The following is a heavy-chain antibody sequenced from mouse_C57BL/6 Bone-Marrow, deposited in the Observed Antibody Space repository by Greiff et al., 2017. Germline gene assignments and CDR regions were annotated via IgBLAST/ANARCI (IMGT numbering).Heavy chain of an antibody. D-gene: IGHD4-1*01. J-gene: IGHJ2*01. Sequence: EVQLQQSGPELVKPGASVKIPCKASGYTFTDYNLDWVKQSHGKSLEWIGDINPNNGGTIYNQKFKGKATLTVDKSSSTAYMELRSLTSEDTAVYYCARRGLGRSYFDYWGQGTTLTVSS. V-gene: IGHV1-18*01. CDR3: ARRGLGRSYFDY. CDR2: INPNNGGT. CDR1: GYTFTDYN.